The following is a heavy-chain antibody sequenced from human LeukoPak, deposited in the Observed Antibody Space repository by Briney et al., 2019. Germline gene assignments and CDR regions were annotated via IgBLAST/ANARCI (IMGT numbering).Heavy chain of an antibody. D-gene: IGHD2-8*01. CDR2: VDPDSGDT. J-gene: IGHJ5*02. CDR1: AYKFTVNS. V-gene: IGHV1-2*02. Sequence: ASVKVSCTSAAYKFTVNSYSMIREAPGQGLEWMGWVDPDSGDTNCTQKYQGRLTLTRDTSVAPVYMEVRRLTSEDRAVYYCVSVWDAGAWSNWLVPWGQGTLVTVSS. CDR3: VSVWDAGAWSNWLVP.